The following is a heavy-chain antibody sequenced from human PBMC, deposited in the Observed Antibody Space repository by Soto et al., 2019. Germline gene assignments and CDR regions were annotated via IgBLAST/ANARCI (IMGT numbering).Heavy chain of an antibody. D-gene: IGHD4-17*01. V-gene: IGHV1-58*02. CDR1: GYTFTSSA. Sequence: GASVKVSCKASGYTFTSSAMQWVRQARGQRLEWIGWIVVGSGNTNYAQKFQERVTITRDMSTSTAYMELSSLRSEDTAVYYCAAFSFAQAVTTESGAFDIWGQGTMVTVSS. CDR2: IVVGSGNT. J-gene: IGHJ3*02. CDR3: AAFSFAQAVTTESGAFDI.